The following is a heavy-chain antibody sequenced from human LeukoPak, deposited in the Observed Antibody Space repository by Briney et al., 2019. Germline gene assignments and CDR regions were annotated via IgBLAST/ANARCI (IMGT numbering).Heavy chain of an antibody. V-gene: IGHV4-59*08. CDR1: GGSISSYY. CDR2: IYYSGST. D-gene: IGHD6-13*01. Sequence: SETLSLTCTVSGGSISSYYWSWIRQPPGKGLEWIGYIYYSGSTNYNPSLKSRVTISVDTSKNQFSLKLSSVTAAVTAVYYCASRASSYSSSWYDFDYWGQGTLVTVSS. CDR3: ASRASSYSSSWYDFDY. J-gene: IGHJ4*02.